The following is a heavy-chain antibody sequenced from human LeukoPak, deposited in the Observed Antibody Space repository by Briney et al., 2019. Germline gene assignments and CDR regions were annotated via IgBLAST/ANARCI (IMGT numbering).Heavy chain of an antibody. CDR3: AKVMYSSSWPFDY. V-gene: IGHV3-7*01. D-gene: IGHD6-13*01. CDR1: GFTFSRHW. J-gene: IGHJ4*02. Sequence: PGGSLRLSCAASGFTFSRHWMSWVRQAPGKGLEWVANIKQDGSEKFYVASVKGRFTISRDNAKNSLFLQMNSLRGEDTAVYYCAKVMYSSSWPFDYWGQGTLVTVSS. CDR2: IKQDGSEK.